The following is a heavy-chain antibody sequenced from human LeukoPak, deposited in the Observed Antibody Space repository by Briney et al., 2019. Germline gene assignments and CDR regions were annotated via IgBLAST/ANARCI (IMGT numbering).Heavy chain of an antibody. V-gene: IGHV3-23*01. D-gene: IGHD3-22*01. Sequence: GGSLRLSCGASEYTFSNFALSWVRRAPGKGLEWVSTISGSGDNTYYADSVKGRFTISRDNSKNTLSLHMNTLRAEDTAVYYCAKDLLQTFFFDSSGYYSDAFGMWGQGTMVTVSP. CDR1: EYTFSNFA. CDR3: AKDLLQTFFFDSSGYYSDAFGM. J-gene: IGHJ3*02. CDR2: ISGSGDNT.